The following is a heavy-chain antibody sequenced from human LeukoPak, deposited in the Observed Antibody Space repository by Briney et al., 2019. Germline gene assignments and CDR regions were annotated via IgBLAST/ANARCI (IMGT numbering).Heavy chain of an antibody. CDR2: IYPGDSDT. J-gene: IGHJ4*02. CDR1: GYSFTNYW. D-gene: IGHD5-12*01. CDR3: ARPFSGFHYYFDY. V-gene: IGHV5-51*01. Sequence: EESLKISCKGSGYSFTNYWIGCVRKMPGKGLEWIGIIYPGDSDTRYSPSFQGQVTISADKSISTAYLQWRSLKASDTAVYYCARPFSGFHYYFDYWGQGTLVTVSS.